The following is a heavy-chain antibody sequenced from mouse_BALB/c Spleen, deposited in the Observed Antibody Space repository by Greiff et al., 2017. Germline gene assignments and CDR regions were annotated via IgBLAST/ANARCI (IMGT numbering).Heavy chain of an antibody. Sequence: QVQLKESGPGLVQPSQSLSITCTVSGFSLTSYGVHWVRQSPGKGLEWLGVIWSGGSTDYNAAFISRLSISKDNSKSQVFFKMNSLQANDTAIYYCAKGDGYDAWFAYWGQGTLVTVSA. V-gene: IGHV2-2*02. CDR3: AKGDGYDAWFAY. D-gene: IGHD2-2*01. J-gene: IGHJ3*01. CDR1: GFSLTSYG. CDR2: IWSGGST.